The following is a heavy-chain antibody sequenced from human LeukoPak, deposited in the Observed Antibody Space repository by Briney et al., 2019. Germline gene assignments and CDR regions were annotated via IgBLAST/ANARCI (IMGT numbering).Heavy chain of an antibody. CDR3: ARGGIGNIAVAGTYSD. D-gene: IGHD6-19*01. J-gene: IGHJ4*02. CDR2: MNPNSGNT. V-gene: IGHV1-8*01. CDR1: GYTFTSYD. Sequence: ASVKVSCKASGYTFTSYDINWVRQATGQGLEWMGWMNPNSGNTGYAQKFQGRVTMTRNTSISTAYMELSSLRSDDTAVYYCARGGIGNIAVAGTYSDWGQGTLVTVSS.